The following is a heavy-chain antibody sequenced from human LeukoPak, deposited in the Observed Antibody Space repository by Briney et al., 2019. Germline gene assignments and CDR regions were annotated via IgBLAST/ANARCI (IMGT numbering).Heavy chain of an antibody. CDR1: GGTFSSSA. CDR2: IIPVLNIT. D-gene: IGHD5-18*01. CDR3: ARDQGLTAPPPYGLDV. V-gene: IGHV1-69*04. Sequence: ASVKVSCKTSGGTFSSSAITWVRQAPGQGLEWMGRIIPVLNITTYAQKFQGRATITADTSTSTVYMELSSLRSEETAVYYCARDQGLTAPPPYGLDVWGQGTTVIVSS. J-gene: IGHJ6*02.